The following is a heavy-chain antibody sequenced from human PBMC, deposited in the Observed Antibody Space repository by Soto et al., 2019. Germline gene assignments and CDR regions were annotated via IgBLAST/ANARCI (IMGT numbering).Heavy chain of an antibody. D-gene: IGHD6-19*01. CDR2: ISFDGNYK. Sequence: GGSLRLSCVGSGFTFSSYGMHWVRQAPGKGLEWLAVISFDGNYKYHADSVKGRFSISRDNSKNTLYLQMSGLRAEDTAVYYCAKNKGSSGWYNDAFDIWGQGTMVTVSS. J-gene: IGHJ3*02. CDR1: GFTFSSYG. CDR3: AKNKGSSGWYNDAFDI. V-gene: IGHV3-30*18.